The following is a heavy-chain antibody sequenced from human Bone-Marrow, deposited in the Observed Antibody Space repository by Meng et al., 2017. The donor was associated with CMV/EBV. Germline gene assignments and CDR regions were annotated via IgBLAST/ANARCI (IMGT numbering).Heavy chain of an antibody. Sequence: ASVKVSCKASGYTFTSYDINWVRQATGQGLEWMGWMNPNSGNTGYAQKLQGRVTMTRNTSISTAYMELSSLRSEDTAVYYCASYYHYSMDVWGQGTTVAVSS. J-gene: IGHJ6*02. CDR1: GYTFTSYD. CDR2: MNPNSGNT. CDR3: ASYYHYSMDV. V-gene: IGHV1-8*01.